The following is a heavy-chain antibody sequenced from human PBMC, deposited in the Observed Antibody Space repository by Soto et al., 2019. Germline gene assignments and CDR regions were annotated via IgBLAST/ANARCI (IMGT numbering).Heavy chain of an antibody. D-gene: IGHD6-13*01. Sequence: EVQLLESGGGLVQPGGSLRLSCAASGFTFSSYAMSWVRQAPGKGLEWVSAISGSGAGTYYADSVKGRFTISRDNSKNTLYLQMTSLRAEHAAVYYCANSIAAAGIAMDYWGQGTLVTVSS. CDR1: GFTFSSYA. J-gene: IGHJ4*02. CDR3: ANSIAAAGIAMDY. V-gene: IGHV3-23*01. CDR2: ISGSGAGT.